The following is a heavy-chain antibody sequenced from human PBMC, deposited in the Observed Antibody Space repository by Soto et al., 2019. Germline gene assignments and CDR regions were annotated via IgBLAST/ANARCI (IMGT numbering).Heavy chain of an antibody. Sequence: QVQLVESGGGVVQPGRSLRLSCAASGFTFSSYGMHWVRQAPGKGLEWVAVIWYDGSNKYYADSVKGRFTISRDNSKNPLYLPLNSLGTEDTAVYYCARALPEGYYDSSGYYWRFDPWGQGTLVTVSS. CDR1: GFTFSSYG. D-gene: IGHD3-22*01. CDR2: IWYDGSNK. J-gene: IGHJ5*02. V-gene: IGHV3-33*01. CDR3: ARALPEGYYDSSGYYWRFDP.